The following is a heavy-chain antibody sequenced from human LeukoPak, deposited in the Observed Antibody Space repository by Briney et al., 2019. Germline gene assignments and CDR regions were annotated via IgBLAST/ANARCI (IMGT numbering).Heavy chain of an antibody. CDR3: ARTAGYSSSWDLSDY. CDR2: IYSGGST. Sequence: PGGSLRLSCAASGFTVSSNYMSWVRQAPGKGLEWVSVIYSGGSTYYADPVKGRFTISRDNSKNTLYLQMNSLRAEDTAVYYCARTAGYSSSWDLSDYWGQGTLVTVSS. J-gene: IGHJ4*02. CDR1: GFTVSSNY. V-gene: IGHV3-53*01. D-gene: IGHD6-13*01.